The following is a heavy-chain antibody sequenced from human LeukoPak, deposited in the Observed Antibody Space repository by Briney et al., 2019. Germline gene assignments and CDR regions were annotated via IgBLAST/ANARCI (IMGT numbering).Heavy chain of an antibody. V-gene: IGHV4-39*01. J-gene: IGHJ4*02. CDR2: IFYVGDT. CDR3: ARPSGSRYAYDDY. D-gene: IGHD6-13*01. Sequence: PSETLSLTCTVSGGSISSSSYYWGWVRQPPGKGLEYIVTIFYVGDTYYNPSLESRLTISGDTSKNQFSLKLRSVTAADSAVYYCARPSGSRYAYDDYWGQGTLVTVSS. CDR1: GGSISSSSYY.